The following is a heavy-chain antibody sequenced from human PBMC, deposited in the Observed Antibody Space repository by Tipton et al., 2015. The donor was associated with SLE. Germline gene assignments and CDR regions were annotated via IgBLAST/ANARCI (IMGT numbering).Heavy chain of an antibody. CDR3: ARARNYFGSGLNWFDS. CDR1: GGSISSGGYY. Sequence: LRLSCTVSGGSISSGGYYWSWIRQHPGKGLEWIGYIYYSGSTYYNPSLKSRVTISVDTSKNQFSLKLSSVTAADTAVYFCARARNYFGSGLNWFDSWGQGTLVTVSS. D-gene: IGHD3-10*01. V-gene: IGHV4-31*02. J-gene: IGHJ5*01. CDR2: IYYSGST.